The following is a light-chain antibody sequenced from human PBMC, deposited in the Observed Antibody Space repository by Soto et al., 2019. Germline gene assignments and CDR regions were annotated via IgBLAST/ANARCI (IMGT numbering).Light chain of an antibody. J-gene: IGLJ1*01. CDR1: SSDVGRYNT. V-gene: IGLV2-14*01. Sequence: QSALTQPASVSGSPGQTITISCTGTSSDVGRYNTVSWYQHHPGKAPKLIIYEVTHRPAGISDRFSASKSGNTASLTISGLQAEDVADYYCNSLRVNHLYVFGSGTKVTVL. CDR3: NSLRVNHLYV. CDR2: EVT.